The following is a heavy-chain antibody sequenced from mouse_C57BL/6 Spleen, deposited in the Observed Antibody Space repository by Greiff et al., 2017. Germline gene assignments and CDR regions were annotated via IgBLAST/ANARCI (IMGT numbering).Heavy chain of an antibody. V-gene: IGHV1-47*01. CDR2: FHTYNDDT. Sequence: QVQLKESGAELVKPGASVKMSCKASGYTFTTYPIEWMKQNHGKSLEWIGNFHTYNDDTKYNEKFKGKATLTVEKSYSTVYLELSRLTSDDSAVYYCARMGLEYYDGFAYWGQGTLVTVSA. CDR3: ARMGLEYYDGFAY. D-gene: IGHD2-4*01. J-gene: IGHJ3*01. CDR1: GYTFTTYP.